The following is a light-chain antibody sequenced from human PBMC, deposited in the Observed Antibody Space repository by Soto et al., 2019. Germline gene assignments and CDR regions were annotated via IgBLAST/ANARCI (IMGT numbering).Light chain of an antibody. CDR3: EQYNNWTWT. CDR1: QSVSSN. V-gene: IGKV3-15*01. Sequence: EIVMTQSPATLSVAAGERGTRSCRASQSVSSNLAWYQQKPGQAPRLLIYGAYTRATGITARFSGSRSGTEVTLAISSLQSEDFEVYYCEQYNNWTWTFGQGTKVEL. CDR2: GAY. J-gene: IGKJ1*01.